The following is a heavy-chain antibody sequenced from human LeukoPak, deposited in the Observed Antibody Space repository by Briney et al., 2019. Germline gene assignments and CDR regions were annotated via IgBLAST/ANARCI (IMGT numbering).Heavy chain of an antibody. CDR3: ARDLSYYYGSGKSYYYYGMDV. CDR2: INSDGSST. V-gene: IGHV3-74*01. D-gene: IGHD3-10*01. J-gene: IGHJ6*02. Sequence: GGSLRLSCAASGFTFSSYWMHWVRHAPGKGLVCVSHINSDGSSTSYADSVKGRFTISRDNAKNTLYLQMNSLRAEDTAVYYCARDLSYYYGSGKSYYYYGMDVWGQGTTVTVSS. CDR1: GFTFSSYW.